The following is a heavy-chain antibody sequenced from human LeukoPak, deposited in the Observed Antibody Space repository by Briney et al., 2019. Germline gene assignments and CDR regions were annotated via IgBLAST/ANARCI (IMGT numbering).Heavy chain of an antibody. CDR2: INHSGST. Sequence: SETLSLTCAVYGGSFSGYYWSWIRQPPGKGLEWIGEINHSGSTNYNPSLKRRVTISVDTSKNQFSLKLSSVTAADTAVYYCATTKRGYSYGHRFDYWGQGTLVTVSS. CDR3: ATTKRGYSYGHRFDY. V-gene: IGHV4-34*01. CDR1: GGSFSGYY. J-gene: IGHJ4*02. D-gene: IGHD5-18*01.